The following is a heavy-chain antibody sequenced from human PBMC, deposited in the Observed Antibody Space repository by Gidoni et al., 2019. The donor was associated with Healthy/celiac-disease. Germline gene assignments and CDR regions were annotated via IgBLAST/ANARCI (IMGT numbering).Heavy chain of an antibody. CDR1: GFTFSSYA. J-gene: IGHJ6*02. CDR3: AKLVSNYYGMDV. Sequence: EVQLLESGGGLVQPGGSLRLSCAASGFTFSSYAMSWVRQAPGKGLGWVSAISGSGGSTYYADSVKGRFTISRDNSKNTLYLQMNSLRAEDTAVYYCAKLVSNYYGMDVWGQGTTVTVSS. V-gene: IGHV3-23*01. CDR2: ISGSGGST. D-gene: IGHD3-16*01.